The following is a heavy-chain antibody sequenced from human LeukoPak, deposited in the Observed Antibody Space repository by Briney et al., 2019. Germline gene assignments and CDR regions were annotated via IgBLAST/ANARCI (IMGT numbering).Heavy chain of an antibody. CDR1: GFTFSSYS. Sequence: PGGSLRLSCAASGFTFSSYSMNWVRQAPGKGLEWVSYISSSSSTIYYADSVKGRFTISRDNAKNSLYLQMNSLRAEDTAVYYCASKRRFDPWGQGTLVTVSS. CDR2: ISSSSSTI. V-gene: IGHV3-48*01. CDR3: ASKRRFDP. J-gene: IGHJ5*02.